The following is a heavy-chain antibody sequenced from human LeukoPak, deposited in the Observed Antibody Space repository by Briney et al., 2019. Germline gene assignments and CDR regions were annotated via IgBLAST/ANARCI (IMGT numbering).Heavy chain of an antibody. J-gene: IGHJ4*02. Sequence: GGSLRLSCAASGFTFSYHWMTWVRQAPGKGLEWVANIKQDGTEKYYVDSVKGRFTISRDNAKNSLYLQMNSLRAEDTAVYYCTRESGNFDYWGQGTLVTVSS. CDR3: TRESGNFDY. CDR1: GFTFSYHW. CDR2: IKQDGTEK. D-gene: IGHD3-10*01. V-gene: IGHV3-7*01.